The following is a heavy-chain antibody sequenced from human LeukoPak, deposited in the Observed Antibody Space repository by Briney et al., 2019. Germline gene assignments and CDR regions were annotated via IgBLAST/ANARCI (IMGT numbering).Heavy chain of an antibody. V-gene: IGHV3-15*01. CDR2: IKSKTDGGTT. Sequence: GGSLRLSCAASGFTFSNAWMSWVRQAPGKGLEWVGRIKSKTDGGTTDYAAPVKGRFTISRDDSKNTLYLQMNSLKTEDTAVYYRTTGPLLWFGESYYGMDVWGKGTTVTVSS. D-gene: IGHD3-10*01. J-gene: IGHJ6*04. CDR1: GFTFSNAW. CDR3: TTGPLLWFGESYYGMDV.